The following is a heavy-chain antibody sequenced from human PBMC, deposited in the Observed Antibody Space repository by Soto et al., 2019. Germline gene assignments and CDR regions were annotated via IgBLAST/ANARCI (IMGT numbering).Heavy chain of an antibody. CDR2: IYYSGST. D-gene: IGHD3-10*01. V-gene: IGHV4-59*01. CDR3: GRDRVTMVRGVIRPYYYGMDV. CDR1: GGSISSYY. Sequence: SETLSLTCTVSGGSISSYYWSWIRQPPGKGLEWIGYIYYSGSTNYNPSLKSRVTISVDTSKNQFSLKLSSVTAADTAVYYCGRDRVTMVRGVIRPYYYGMDVWGQGTTVTVSS. J-gene: IGHJ6*02.